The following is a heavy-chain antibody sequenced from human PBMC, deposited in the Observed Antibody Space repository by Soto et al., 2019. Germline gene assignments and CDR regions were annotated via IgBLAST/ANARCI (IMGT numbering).Heavy chain of an antibody. CDR3: AKENAFLGLVVTNWFDP. D-gene: IGHD3-3*01. CDR2: ISGSGGST. Sequence: GGSLRLSCAASGFTFTSYAMSWVRQSPGRGLEWVSIISGSGGSTFYADSVKGRFTISRDNSKNTLYLQMNSLRPEDTAVYYCAKENAFLGLVVTNWFDPWGQGTLVTVSS. J-gene: IGHJ5*02. CDR1: GFTFTSYA. V-gene: IGHV3-23*01.